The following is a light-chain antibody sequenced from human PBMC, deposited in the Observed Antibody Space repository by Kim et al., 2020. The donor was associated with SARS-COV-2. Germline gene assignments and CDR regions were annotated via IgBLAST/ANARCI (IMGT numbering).Light chain of an antibody. CDR1: NIGSKN. CDR3: QVWDSYSDHWV. Sequence: SYELTQPPSVSVAPGKTARITCGGNNIGSKNVHWYHQKPGQAPVLVIYYDSDRPSGIPARFSGSNSGNAATLTISRVEAGDEADYYCQVWDSYSDHWVFGGGTKLTVL. V-gene: IGLV3-21*04. J-gene: IGLJ3*02. CDR2: YDS.